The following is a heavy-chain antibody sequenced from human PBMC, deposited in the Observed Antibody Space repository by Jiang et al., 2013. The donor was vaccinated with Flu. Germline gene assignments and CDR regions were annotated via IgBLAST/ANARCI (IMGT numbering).Heavy chain of an antibody. V-gene: IGHV4-34*01. CDR1: GGSFSGYY. CDR2: INHSGST. CDR3: ARGRVGYSYGYRPLYFDY. J-gene: IGHJ4*02. Sequence: LLKPSETLSLTCAVYGGSFSGYYWSWIRQPPGKGLEWIGEINHSGSTNYNPSLKSRVTISVDTSKNQFSLKLSSVTAADTAVYYCARGRVGYSYGYRPLYFDYWGQGTLVTVSS. D-gene: IGHD5-18*01.